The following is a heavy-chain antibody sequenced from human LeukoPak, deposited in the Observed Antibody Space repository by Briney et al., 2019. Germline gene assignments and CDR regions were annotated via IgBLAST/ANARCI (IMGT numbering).Heavy chain of an antibody. Sequence: GESLKISCKGSGYSFTNYWITWVRQMPGKGLEWMGRIHPSDSYSNYSPSFEGHVTISTDKSVSTAYLQWSGLKASDTAMYYCARLDAAMGRGQTGTYFYYYGMDDWGQGTTVAVSS. CDR2: IHPSDSYS. CDR3: ARLDAAMGRGQTGTYFYYYGMDD. J-gene: IGHJ6*02. CDR1: GYSFTNYW. D-gene: IGHD3-10*01. V-gene: IGHV5-10-1*01.